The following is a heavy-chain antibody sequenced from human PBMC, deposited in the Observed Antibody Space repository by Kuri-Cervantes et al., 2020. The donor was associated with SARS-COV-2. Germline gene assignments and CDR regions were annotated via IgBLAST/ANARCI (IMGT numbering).Heavy chain of an antibody. CDR2: ISWNSNNI. CDR1: GFTFDDYA. D-gene: IGHD3-10*01. V-gene: IGHV3-9*03. CDR3: AKERGYGYGFDI. Sequence: SLKISCAASGFTFDDYAMHWVRQAPGKGLEWVSGISWNSNNIDYVDSVKGRFTISRDNAKNSLFLQMNSLRPEDMAMYYCAKERGYGYGFDIWGQGTMVTVSS. J-gene: IGHJ3*02.